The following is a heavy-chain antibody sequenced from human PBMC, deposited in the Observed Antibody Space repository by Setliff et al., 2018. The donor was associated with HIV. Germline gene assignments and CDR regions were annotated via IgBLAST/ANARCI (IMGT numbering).Heavy chain of an antibody. CDR1: GFTVSRYY. CDR3: ASETGASRGWFGY. J-gene: IGHJ5*01. D-gene: IGHD6-13*01. CDR2: IYSGGTT. V-gene: IGHV3-53*04. Sequence: GGSLRLSCAASGFTVSRYYMSWVRQAPGKGLEWVSIIYSGGTTYYADSVKGRFIISRHNSNNTLYLQMNSLRAEDTAVYYCASETGASRGWFGYWGQGTLVTVSS.